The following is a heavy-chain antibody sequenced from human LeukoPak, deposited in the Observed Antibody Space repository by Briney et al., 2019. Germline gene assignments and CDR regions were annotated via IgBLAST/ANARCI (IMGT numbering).Heavy chain of an antibody. Sequence: SVKVSCKASGGTFSSYAISWVRQAPGQGLEWMGGIIPIFGTANYAQKFQGRVTITADESTSTAYMEPSSLRSEDTAVYYCARVPYYYGSGSYGDWGQGTLVTVSS. V-gene: IGHV1-69*13. D-gene: IGHD3-10*01. CDR1: GGTFSSYA. J-gene: IGHJ4*02. CDR3: ARVPYYYGSGSYGD. CDR2: IIPIFGTA.